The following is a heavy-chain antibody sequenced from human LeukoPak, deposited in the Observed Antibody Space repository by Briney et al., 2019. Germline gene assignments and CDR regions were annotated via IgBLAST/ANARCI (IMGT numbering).Heavy chain of an antibody. V-gene: IGHV3-23*01. D-gene: IGHD5-18*01. J-gene: IGHJ6*03. CDR1: GFTFSSFA. CDR3: AKGGMVSPFFAYYYYMDV. CDR2: ISGRDGST. Sequence: GGSLRLSCAASGFTFSSFAMGWVRQAPGKGLQWVSSISGRDGSTYYADSVKGRFTISRDNSKNTLYLQMNSLRAEDTAVYYCAKGGMVSPFFAYYYYMDVWGKGTTVTVSS.